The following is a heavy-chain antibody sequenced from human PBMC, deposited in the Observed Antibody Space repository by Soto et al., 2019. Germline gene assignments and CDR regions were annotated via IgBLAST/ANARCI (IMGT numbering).Heavy chain of an antibody. Sequence: QVQLVQSGAEVKEPGSSVKVSCKASGGGNLRDYRTTWVRRAPGQGLEWMGGIIPKLVSANYAQNFQGRVTVTADESTNTVYMELRSLRSDDTAVYYCARGGDGYTFGAVYWGQGTPVTVSS. CDR3: ARGGDGYTFGAVY. J-gene: IGHJ4*02. D-gene: IGHD2-21*01. CDR2: IIPKLVSA. V-gene: IGHV1-69*01. CDR1: GGGNLRDYR.